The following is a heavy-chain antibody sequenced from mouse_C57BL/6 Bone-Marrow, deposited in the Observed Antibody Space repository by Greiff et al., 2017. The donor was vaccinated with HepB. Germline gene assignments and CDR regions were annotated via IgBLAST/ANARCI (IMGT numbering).Heavy chain of an antibody. CDR2: ISSGGDYI. D-gene: IGHD2-4*01. Sequence: EVMLVESGEGLVKPGGSLKLSCAASGFTFSSYAMSWVRQTPEKRLEWVAYISSGGDYIYYADTVKGRFTISRDNARNTLYLQMSSLKSEDTAMYYCARAVYYDCGGAAWFAYWGQGTLVTVSA. CDR3: ARAVYYDCGGAAWFAY. CDR1: GFTFSSYA. V-gene: IGHV5S21*01. J-gene: IGHJ3*01.